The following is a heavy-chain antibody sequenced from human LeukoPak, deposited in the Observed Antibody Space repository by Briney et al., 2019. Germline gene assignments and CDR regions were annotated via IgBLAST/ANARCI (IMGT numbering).Heavy chain of an antibody. D-gene: IGHD1-14*01. V-gene: IGHV3-30-3*02. CDR1: GFTFSASS. CDR2: ISYDGSDK. CDR3: AKSRAPTAAPDAFDI. J-gene: IGHJ3*02. Sequence: PGRSLRLSCAASGFTFSASSMHWVRQAPGKGLEWVAVISYDGSDKYYADSVKGRFTISRDNSKSTLYLQMNSLRTEDTAMYYCAKSRAPTAAPDAFDIWGQGTMVTVSS.